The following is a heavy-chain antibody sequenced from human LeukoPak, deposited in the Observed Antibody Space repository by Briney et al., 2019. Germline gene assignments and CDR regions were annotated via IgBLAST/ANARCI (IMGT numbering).Heavy chain of an antibody. CDR1: GYTFTSYD. J-gene: IGHJ6*02. CDR3: ARGYESSGWSYYYYGMDV. Sequence: ASVNVSCKASGYTFTSYDINWVRQATGRGLEWMGWMNPNSGNTGYAQKFQGRVTMTRNTSISTAYMELSSLRSEDTAVYYCARGYESSGWSYYYYGMDVWGQGTTVTVSS. CDR2: MNPNSGNT. D-gene: IGHD6-19*01. V-gene: IGHV1-8*01.